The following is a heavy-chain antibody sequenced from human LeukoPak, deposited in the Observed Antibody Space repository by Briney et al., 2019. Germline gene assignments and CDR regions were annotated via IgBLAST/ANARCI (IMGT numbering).Heavy chain of an antibody. D-gene: IGHD1-14*01. Sequence: GGSLRLSCAASGFTFSSYAMHWVRQAPGKGLEWVAVISYDGSNKYYADSVKGRFTISRDNSKNTLYLQMNSLRAEDTAVYYCAATLPLTLDYWGQGTLVTVSS. V-gene: IGHV3-30-3*01. CDR1: GFTFSSYA. J-gene: IGHJ4*02. CDR3: AATLPLTLDY. CDR2: ISYDGSNK.